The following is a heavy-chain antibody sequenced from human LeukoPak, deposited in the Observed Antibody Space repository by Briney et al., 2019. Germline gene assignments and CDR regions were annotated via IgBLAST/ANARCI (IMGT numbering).Heavy chain of an antibody. V-gene: IGHV3-15*01. D-gene: IGHD5-24*01. Sequence: GGSLRLSCVASGFTFSNAWMSWVRQVPGKGLEWVGRIKSKTDGGTTDYAAPVKGRLTISRDDPKNTLYLQMNSLKTEDTAVYYCTTDPQRGYYFDYWGQGTLVTVSS. CDR3: TTDPQRGYYFDY. CDR1: GFTFSNAW. J-gene: IGHJ4*02. CDR2: IKSKTDGGTT.